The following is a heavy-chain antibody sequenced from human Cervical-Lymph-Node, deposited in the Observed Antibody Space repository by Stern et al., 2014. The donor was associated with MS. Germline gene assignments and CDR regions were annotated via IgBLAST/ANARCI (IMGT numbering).Heavy chain of an antibody. CDR3: ARRYQEGGRPYYYYGMDV. CDR1: GYTFTDYY. V-gene: IGHV1-2*02. J-gene: IGHJ6*02. Sequence: QVQLMQSGTEVKKPGASVKVSCEASGYTFTDYYMNWVRQAPGQGLEWMGWINLNTGETNYAQKFRGRVTMTRDTSISTAFMELSRLTSDDTAVFYCARRYQEGGRPYYYYGMDVWGQGTTVTVSS. CDR2: INLNTGET. D-gene: IGHD2-2*01.